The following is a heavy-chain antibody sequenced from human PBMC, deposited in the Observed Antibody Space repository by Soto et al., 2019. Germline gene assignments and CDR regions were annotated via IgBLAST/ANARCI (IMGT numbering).Heavy chain of an antibody. CDR1: GGSFRSYA. J-gene: IGHJ5*01. CDR3: AYSANHRYFFDS. D-gene: IGHD5-18*01. CDR2: IIPIFGTP. Sequence: QVQLVQSGAEVKKPGSSVKVSCKASGGSFRSYAVNWVRQAPGQGPECLGGIIPIFGTPNYAQKFHGRVSITADESTSTVYMDLISLTSEDTAVYYCAYSANHRYFFDSWGQGTLVTVSS. V-gene: IGHV1-69*12.